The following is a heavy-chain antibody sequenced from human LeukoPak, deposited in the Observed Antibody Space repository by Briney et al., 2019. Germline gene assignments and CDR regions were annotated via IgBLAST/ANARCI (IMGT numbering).Heavy chain of an antibody. J-gene: IGHJ5*02. CDR2: MNPNSGNT. CDR1: GGTFSSYD. CDR3: ARDNSVEDTAWWFDP. Sequence: ASVKVSCKASGGTFSSYDINWVRQATGQGLEWMGWMNPNSGNTGYAQKFQGRVTITRDTSISAVYMELSSLRSEDTAVYYCARDNSVEDTAWWFDPWGQGTLVTVSS. D-gene: IGHD4-23*01. V-gene: IGHV1-8*03.